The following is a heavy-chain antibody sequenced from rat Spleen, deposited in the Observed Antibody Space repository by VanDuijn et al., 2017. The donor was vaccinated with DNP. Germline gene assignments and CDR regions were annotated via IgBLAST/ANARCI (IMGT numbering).Heavy chain of an antibody. J-gene: IGHJ3*01. CDR1: GYTFTSYY. CDR2: INMGSGGT. D-gene: IGHD1-9*01. V-gene: IGHV1-43*01. Sequence: QVQLRQSGAEPAKPGSSVKISCKASGYTFTSYYIGWIKQTTGQGLEYIGYINMGSGGTNYNEKFKGKATLTVDKSSSTAFMQLSSLTPDDSAVYYCARSKNTYYGSNYGGFAYWGQGTLVTVSS. CDR3: ARSKNTYYGSNYGGFAY.